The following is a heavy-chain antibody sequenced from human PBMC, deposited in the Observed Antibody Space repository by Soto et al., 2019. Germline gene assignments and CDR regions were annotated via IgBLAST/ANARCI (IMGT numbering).Heavy chain of an antibody. CDR3: ARSSGSYGMDV. Sequence: QVQLQESGPGLVKPSDTLSLTCAVSGYSISSSNWWGWIRQPPGKGLEWIGYIYYSGSTYYNTSLNRGITMSVDTSKNQFSLKLSSVTAVDTAVYYCARSSGSYGMDVWCQGTTVTVSS. J-gene: IGHJ6*02. V-gene: IGHV4-28*01. D-gene: IGHD3-10*01. CDR1: GYSISSSNW. CDR2: IYYSGST.